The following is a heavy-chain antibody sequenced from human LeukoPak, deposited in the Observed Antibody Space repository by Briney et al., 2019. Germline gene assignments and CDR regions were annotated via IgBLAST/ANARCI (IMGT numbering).Heavy chain of an antibody. J-gene: IGHJ4*02. CDR2: IYHSGST. CDR1: GGSISSSNW. D-gene: IGHD3-9*01. CDR3: ARRHIVGPLYDILTGYYDY. V-gene: IGHV4-4*02. Sequence: SGTLSLTCAVSGGSISSSNWWSWVRQPPGKGLEWIGEIYHSGSTNYNPSLKSRVTISVDKSKNQFSLKLSSVTAADTAVYYCARRHIVGPLYDILTGYYDYWGQGTLVTVSS.